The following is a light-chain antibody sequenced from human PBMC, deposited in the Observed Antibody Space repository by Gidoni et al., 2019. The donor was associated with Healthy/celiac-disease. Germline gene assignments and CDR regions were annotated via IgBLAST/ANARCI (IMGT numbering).Light chain of an antibody. J-gene: IGKJ1*01. CDR2: KAS. CDR1: QSISSW. V-gene: IGKV1-5*03. CDR3: QQYNSYSRT. Sequence: IKMTQSPSTLSASVGDRATITCRASQSISSWLAWYQQKPGKAPKLLIYKASSLESGVPSRFSGSGSGTEFTLTISSLQPDDFATYYCQQYNSYSRTFXQXTKVEIK.